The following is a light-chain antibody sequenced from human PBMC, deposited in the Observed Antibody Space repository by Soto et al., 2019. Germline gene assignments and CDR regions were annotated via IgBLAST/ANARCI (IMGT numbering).Light chain of an antibody. Sequence: DIQMTQSPSTLSASVGDRLTITCRASQSISSWLAWYQQRPGKAPKLLIFDASSLESGVPSRFSGSGSGTEFTLTIRILQPDDFATYYCQQYSSYSKTFGQGTKV. J-gene: IGKJ1*01. CDR1: QSISSW. CDR2: DAS. CDR3: QQYSSYSKT. V-gene: IGKV1-5*01.